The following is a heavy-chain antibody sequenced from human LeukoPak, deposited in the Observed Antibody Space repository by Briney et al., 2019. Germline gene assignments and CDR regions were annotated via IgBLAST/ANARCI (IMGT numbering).Heavy chain of an antibody. Sequence: PGGSLRLSCAVSGFTFSSYAMHWVRHAPGRGLGWVAVISYDGSNKYYADSVKGRFTISRDNSKNTLYLQMNSLRAEDTAVYYCVRGSLASGVVVYYYYYLDVWGKGTTVTVSS. CDR2: ISYDGSNK. CDR1: GFTFSSYA. CDR3: VRGSLASGVVVYYYYYLDV. D-gene: IGHD3-3*01. V-gene: IGHV3-30-3*01. J-gene: IGHJ6*03.